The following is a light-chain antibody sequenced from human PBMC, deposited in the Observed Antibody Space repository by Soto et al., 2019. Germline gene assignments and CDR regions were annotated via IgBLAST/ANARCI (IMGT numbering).Light chain of an antibody. CDR3: SSYAGSNNYVV. CDR2: EVS. J-gene: IGLJ2*01. V-gene: IGLV2-8*01. CDR1: SSDVGGYNY. Sequence: QSVLTQPPSASGSPGQSVTISCTGTSSDVGGYNYVSWYQQHPGKDPKLMIYEVSSRPSGVPDRFSGSKSGNTASLTVSGLQADDEAEYYCSSYAGSNNYVVFGGGTKVTVL.